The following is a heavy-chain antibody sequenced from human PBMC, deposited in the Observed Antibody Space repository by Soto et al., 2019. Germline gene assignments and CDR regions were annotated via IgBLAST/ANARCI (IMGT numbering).Heavy chain of an antibody. Sequence: SETLSLTCAVYGGSFSGYYWSWIRQPPGKGLEWIGEINHSGSTNYNPSLKSRVTISVDTSKNQFSLKLSSVTAADTAVYYCARGRNWNYPKNGYYYYMDVWGKGTTVTVSS. V-gene: IGHV4-34*01. J-gene: IGHJ6*03. CDR3: ARGRNWNYPKNGYYYYMDV. CDR1: GGSFSGYY. D-gene: IGHD1-7*01. CDR2: INHSGST.